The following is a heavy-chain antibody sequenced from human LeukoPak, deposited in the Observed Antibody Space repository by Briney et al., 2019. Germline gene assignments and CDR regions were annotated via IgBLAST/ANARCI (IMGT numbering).Heavy chain of an antibody. CDR3: AKMVTGFPNWFDP. CDR1: GFSFSSYV. CDR2: IRGSGDST. D-gene: IGHD1-1*01. V-gene: IGHV3-23*01. J-gene: IGHJ5*02. Sequence: GGSLRLSCAASGFSFSSYVMSWVRQAPGKGLEWVSAIRGSGDSTYYADSVKGRFTISRDNSENTLYLQMNSLRAEDTAVYYCAKMVTGFPNWFDPWGQGALVTVSS.